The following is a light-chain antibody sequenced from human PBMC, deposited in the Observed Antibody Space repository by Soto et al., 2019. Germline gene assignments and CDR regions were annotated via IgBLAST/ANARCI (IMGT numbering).Light chain of an antibody. J-gene: IGKJ4*02. CDR1: KDITNY. V-gene: IGKV1-33*01. Sequence: DIQMNQSPSSLSASAGDRVTITCQASKDITNYLNWYLQKPGKAPQLLIYDASNLETEVPSRFSGSGSGTDFTFTISSLQPEDIATYYCQQYDYLPLTFGGGTKVEIE. CDR3: QQYDYLPLT. CDR2: DAS.